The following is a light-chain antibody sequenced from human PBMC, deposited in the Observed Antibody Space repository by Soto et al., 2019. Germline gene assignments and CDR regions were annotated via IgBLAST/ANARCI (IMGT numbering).Light chain of an antibody. CDR1: SSDVGSYNL. Sequence: QSALTQPASVSGSPGQSITISCTGTSSDVGSYNLVSWYQQHPGKAPKLMIYEGSNRPSGVSNRFSGSKSGNTASLTISGLQAEDEADYYCCSYAGSGTSVVFGGGTKLTVL. CDR2: EGS. J-gene: IGLJ2*01. CDR3: CSYAGSGTSVV. V-gene: IGLV2-23*01.